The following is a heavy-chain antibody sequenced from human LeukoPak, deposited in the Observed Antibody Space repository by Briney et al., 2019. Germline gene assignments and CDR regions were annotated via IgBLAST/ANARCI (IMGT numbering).Heavy chain of an antibody. V-gene: IGHV4-4*07. Sequence: PSETLSLTCTVSGGSISSYYWSWIRQPAGKGLEWIGRIYSSGNTNYNPSLKSRVTMSVDTSKNHFSLELNPVTAADTAVYYCARGPIVGVGTGFDYWGQGTLVTVPS. CDR3: ARGPIVGVGTGFDY. CDR2: IYSSGNT. J-gene: IGHJ4*02. CDR1: GGSISSYY. D-gene: IGHD6-13*01.